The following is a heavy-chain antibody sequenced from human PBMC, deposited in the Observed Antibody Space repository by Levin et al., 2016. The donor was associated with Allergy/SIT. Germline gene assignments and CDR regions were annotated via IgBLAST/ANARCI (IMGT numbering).Heavy chain of an antibody. D-gene: IGHD6-13*01. CDR2: INHSGST. Sequence: SETLSLTCAVYGGSFSGYYWSWIRQPPGKGLEWIGEINHSGSTNYNPSLKSRVTISVDTSKNQFSLKLSSVTAADTAVYYCARGYSFLSSSWSNPRAFDYWGQGTLVTVSS. J-gene: IGHJ4*02. V-gene: IGHV4-34*01. CDR3: ARGYSFLSSSWSNPRAFDY. CDR1: GGSFSGYY.